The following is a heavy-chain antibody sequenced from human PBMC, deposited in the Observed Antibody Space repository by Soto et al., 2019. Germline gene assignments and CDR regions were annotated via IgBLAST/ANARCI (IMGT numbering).Heavy chain of an antibody. V-gene: IGHV2-5*02. Sequence: QITLKESGPTLVKPTQTLTLTCTFSGFSLSTSGVGVGWIRQPPGKALEWLALIYWDDDKRYSPSLKSRLSITKDTSKNQVVLTMTNMDPVDTATYYCAHRRNWGYGLAVFAYWGQGTLVTVSA. D-gene: IGHD5-18*01. CDR3: AHRRNWGYGLAVFAY. J-gene: IGHJ4*02. CDR2: IYWDDDK. CDR1: GFSLSTSGVG.